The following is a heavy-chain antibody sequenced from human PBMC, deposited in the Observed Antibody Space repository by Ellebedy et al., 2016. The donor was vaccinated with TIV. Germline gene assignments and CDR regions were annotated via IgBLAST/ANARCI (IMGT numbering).Heavy chain of an antibody. V-gene: IGHV3-23*01. CDR3: AKDVASATYLFDY. CDR1: GFTFSSYA. Sequence: GESLKISCAASGFTFSSYAMNWIRQAPGKGLEWVSVISGGGETTSYADSVKGRFTISRDNSKNMLFLQMNSLRAEDTALYYCAKDVASATYLFDYWGQGTLVTVSS. J-gene: IGHJ4*02. D-gene: IGHD6-19*01. CDR2: ISGGGETT.